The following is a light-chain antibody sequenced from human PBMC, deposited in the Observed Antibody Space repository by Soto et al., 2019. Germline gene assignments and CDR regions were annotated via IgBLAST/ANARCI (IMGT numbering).Light chain of an antibody. V-gene: IGLV2-8*01. CDR1: SSDVGGYDY. J-gene: IGLJ2*01. CDR2: EVN. CDR3: SSYAGSNNVV. Sequence: QSVLTQPPSASGSPGQSVTISCTGTSSDVGGYDYVSWYQQHPGKAPKLMIYEVNKRPSGVPDRFSGSKSGNTASLTVSGLQAEGEGDYYCSSYAGSNNVVFGGGTKVTVL.